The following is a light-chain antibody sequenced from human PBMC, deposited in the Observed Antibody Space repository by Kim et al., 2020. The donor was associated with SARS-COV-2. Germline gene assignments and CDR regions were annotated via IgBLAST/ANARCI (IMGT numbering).Light chain of an antibody. V-gene: IGLV6-57*04. CDR1: SDTSATNY. J-gene: IGLJ3*02. CDR2: EDY. Sequence: FMLTQPHSVSESPGKTVTIPCTRTSDTSATNYVQWYQQRPGRAPTTVIYEDYQRPSGVPDRFSASIDISSNSASLTISGLKTEDEADYYCQSYDSITWVCGGGTQLTVL. CDR3: QSYDSITWV.